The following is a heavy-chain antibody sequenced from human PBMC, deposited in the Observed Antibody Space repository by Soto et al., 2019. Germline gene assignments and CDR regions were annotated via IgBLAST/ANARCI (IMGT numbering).Heavy chain of an antibody. V-gene: IGHV3-64*01. CDR3: ARRARPDFYYMDV. CDR2: ISSNGVGT. Sequence: PVGSLRVPYGACGFKLSGYAIEWVRQGPGKGLEYVSGISSNGVGTYYANSVQGRFTISRDNSKNTVYLQMGSLRPEDMAVYYCARRARPDFYYMDVWGKGTTVTVSS. J-gene: IGHJ6*03. D-gene: IGHD6-6*01. CDR1: GFKLSGYA.